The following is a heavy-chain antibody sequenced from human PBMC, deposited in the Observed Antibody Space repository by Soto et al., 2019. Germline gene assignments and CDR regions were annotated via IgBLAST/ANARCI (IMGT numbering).Heavy chain of an antibody. CDR2: IYYSGST. Sequence: PSETLSLTCTVSGGSISSSSYYWGWIRQPPGKGLEWIGSIYYSGSTYYNPSLKSRVTISVDTSKNQFSLKLSSVTAADTAVYYCARQLELRDGMDVWGQGTTVTVSS. J-gene: IGHJ6*02. V-gene: IGHV4-39*01. D-gene: IGHD1-7*01. CDR3: ARQLELRDGMDV. CDR1: GGSISSSSYY.